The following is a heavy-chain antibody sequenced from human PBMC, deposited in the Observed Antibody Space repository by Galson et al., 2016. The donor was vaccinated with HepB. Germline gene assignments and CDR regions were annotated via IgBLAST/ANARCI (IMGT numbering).Heavy chain of an antibody. CDR3: AKDRDHFGDYVFDY. J-gene: IGHJ4*02. CDR2: ISGDGHST. V-gene: IGHV3-23*01. Sequence: SLRLSCAASGFSFGSYAMHWVRQAPGKGLEWVSGISGDGHSTYYADSVKGRFTISRDNSKNTLYLQMNSLRADDTALYYCAKDRDHFGDYVFDYWGQGTLVTVSS. D-gene: IGHD4-17*01. CDR1: GFSFGSYA.